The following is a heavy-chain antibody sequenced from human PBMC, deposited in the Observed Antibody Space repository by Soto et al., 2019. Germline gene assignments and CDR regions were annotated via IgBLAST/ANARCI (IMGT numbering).Heavy chain of an antibody. V-gene: IGHV1-69*01. D-gene: IGHD3-10*01. CDR1: GGTFSSYA. Sequence: QVQLVQSGAEVKKPGSSVKVSCKASGGTFSSYAISWVRQAPGQGLEWMGGIIPIFGTANYAQKFQGRVTITADESTSTAYMELSSLRSEDTAVYYCARWGSGINRDYYYYYGMDVWGQGTTVTVPS. CDR3: ARWGSGINRDYYYYYGMDV. CDR2: IIPIFGTA. J-gene: IGHJ6*02.